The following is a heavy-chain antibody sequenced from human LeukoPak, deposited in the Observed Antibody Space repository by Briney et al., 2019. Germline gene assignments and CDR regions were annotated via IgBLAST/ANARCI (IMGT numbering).Heavy chain of an antibody. Sequence: SETLSLTCTVSGGSISSSSYYWGWIRQPPGKGLEWIGCIYYSGSTYYNPSLKSRVTISVDTSKNQFSLKLSSVTAADTAVYYCARPQLVGAIYYFDYWGQGTLVTVSS. D-gene: IGHD1-26*01. CDR3: ARPQLVGAIYYFDY. CDR1: GGSISSSSYY. V-gene: IGHV4-39*01. J-gene: IGHJ4*02. CDR2: IYYSGST.